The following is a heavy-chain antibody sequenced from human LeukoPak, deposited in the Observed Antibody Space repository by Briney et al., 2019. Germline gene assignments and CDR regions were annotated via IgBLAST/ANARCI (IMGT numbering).Heavy chain of an antibody. CDR1: GFNFNKYD. D-gene: IGHD6-19*01. Sequence: GGSLRLSCAASGFNFNKYDMTWARQAPGKGLEWVSTITGRSDKTYYTDSVKGRFVTSRDNSKDTLYLQMNSLRAENTALYYCAKGGWLDDLGQGALVTVSS. CDR2: ITGRSDKT. V-gene: IGHV3-23*01. CDR3: AKGGWLDD. J-gene: IGHJ4*02.